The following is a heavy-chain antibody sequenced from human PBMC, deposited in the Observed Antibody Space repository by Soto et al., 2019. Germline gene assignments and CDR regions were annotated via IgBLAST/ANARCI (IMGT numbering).Heavy chain of an antibody. Sequence: GGSLRLSCAASGFTFISYAMSWVRQAPGKGLEWVSAISGSGGSTYYADSVKGRFTISRDNSKNTLYLQMNSLRAEDTAVYYCAKGHRPRALITFGEVIDLAPYGMXVWGQGTTVXVSS. CDR1: GFTFISYA. V-gene: IGHV3-23*01. J-gene: IGHJ6*02. CDR2: ISGSGGST. D-gene: IGHD3-16*02. CDR3: AKGHRPRALITFGEVIDLAPYGMXV.